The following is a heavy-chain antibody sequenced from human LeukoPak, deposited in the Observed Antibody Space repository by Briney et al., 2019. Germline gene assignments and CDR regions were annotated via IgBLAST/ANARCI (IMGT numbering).Heavy chain of an antibody. CDR3: ARGGRYYYDSSGYFDY. J-gene: IGHJ4*02. Sequence: SETLSLTCTVSGGSISSYYWSWIRQPPGKGLEWIGYIYYSGSTNYNPSLKSRVTISVGTSKNQFSLKLSSVTAADTAVYYCARGGRYYYDSSGYFDYWGQGTLVTVSS. D-gene: IGHD3-22*01. CDR2: IYYSGST. V-gene: IGHV4-59*01. CDR1: GGSISSYY.